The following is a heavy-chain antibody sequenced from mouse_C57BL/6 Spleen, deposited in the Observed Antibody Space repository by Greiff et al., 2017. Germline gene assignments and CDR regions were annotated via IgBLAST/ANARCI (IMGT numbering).Heavy chain of an antibody. Sequence: VQLQQPGAELVKPGASVKLSCKASGYTFTSYWMHWVKQRPGQGLEWIGMIHPNSGSTNYTEKFKSKATLTVDKSSSTAYMQLSSLTSEDSAVDYGARYRGGLDGFAYWGQGTLVTVSA. D-gene: IGHD2-14*01. V-gene: IGHV1-64*01. J-gene: IGHJ3*01. CDR1: GYTFTSYW. CDR3: ARYRGGLDGFAY. CDR2: IHPNSGST.